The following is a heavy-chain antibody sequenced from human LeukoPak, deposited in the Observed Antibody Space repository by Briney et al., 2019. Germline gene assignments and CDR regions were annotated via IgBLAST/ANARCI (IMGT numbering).Heavy chain of an antibody. J-gene: IGHJ4*02. CDR1: GFTFSDVV. V-gene: IGHV3-23*01. Sequence: GGSLRLSCVASGFTFSDVVMSWVRQAPGKGLEWVSTISCNGGSTYYADSVKGRFAISRDNSKNTLYLQMSSLRAEDTAVYYCAKDRGDCSNTSCYAFFDNWGQGTMVTVSP. D-gene: IGHD2-2*01. CDR2: ISCNGGST. CDR3: AKDRGDCSNTSCYAFFDN.